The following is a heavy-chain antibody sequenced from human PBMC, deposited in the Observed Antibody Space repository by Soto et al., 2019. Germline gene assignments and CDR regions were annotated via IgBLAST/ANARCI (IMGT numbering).Heavy chain of an antibody. J-gene: IGHJ6*02. D-gene: IGHD3-22*01. V-gene: IGHV4-31*03. CDR3: ARDDSSGYYYAGSYGMDV. CDR1: GGSISSGGYY. CDR2: IYYSGST. Sequence: QVQLQESGPGLVKPSQTLSLTCTVSGGSISSGGYYWSWIRQHPGKGLEWIGYIYYSGSTYYNPSLKSRVTISVDTAKNPFSLKLSSVTAADTAVYYCARDDSSGYYYAGSYGMDVWGQGTTVTVSS.